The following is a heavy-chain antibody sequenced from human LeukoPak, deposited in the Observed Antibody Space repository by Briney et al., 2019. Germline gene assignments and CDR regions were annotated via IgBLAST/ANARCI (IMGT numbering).Heavy chain of an antibody. D-gene: IGHD3-16*02. J-gene: IGHJ6*02. Sequence: SVKVSCKASGGTFSSYAISWVRQAPGQGLEWTGGIIPIFGTANYAQKFQGRVTITADESTSTAYMELSSLRSEDTAVYYCAREPRRIVYYGMDVWGQGTTVTVSS. CDR2: IIPIFGTA. V-gene: IGHV1-69*13. CDR1: GGTFSSYA. CDR3: AREPRRIVYYGMDV.